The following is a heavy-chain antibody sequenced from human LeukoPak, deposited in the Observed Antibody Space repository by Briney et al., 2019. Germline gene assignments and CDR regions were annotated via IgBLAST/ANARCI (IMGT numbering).Heavy chain of an antibody. J-gene: IGHJ4*02. D-gene: IGHD4-11*01. V-gene: IGHV1-69*06. CDR2: IIPIFGTA. CDR3: AGVTTFVGYDWYYFDY. CDR1: GGTFSSYA. Sequence: SVKVSCKASGGTFSSYAISWVRQAPGQGLEWMGGIIPIFGTANYAQKFQGRVTITADKSTSTAYMELSSLRSEDTAVYYCAGVTTFVGYDWYYFDYWGQGTLVTVSS.